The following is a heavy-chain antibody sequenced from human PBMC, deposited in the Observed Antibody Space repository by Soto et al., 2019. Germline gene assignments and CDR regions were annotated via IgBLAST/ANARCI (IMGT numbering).Heavy chain of an antibody. J-gene: IGHJ5*02. CDR1: GFTFSSYG. CDR2: ISYDGSNK. V-gene: IGHV3-30*18. Sequence: QVQLVESGGGVVQPGRSLRLSCAASGFTFSSYGMHWVRQAPGKGLEWVAVISYDGSNKYYADSVKGRFTISRDNSKNTLYLQMNSLRAEDTVVYYCAKADCSSTSCPFDPWGQGTLVTVSS. D-gene: IGHD2-2*01. CDR3: AKADCSSTSCPFDP.